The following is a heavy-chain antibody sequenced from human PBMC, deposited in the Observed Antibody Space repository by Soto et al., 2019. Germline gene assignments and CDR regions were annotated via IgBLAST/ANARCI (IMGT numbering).Heavy chain of an antibody. D-gene: IGHD3-3*01. J-gene: IGHJ6*02. CDR3: ARGHARARFWSGYYCGRVPLVGFYANGVDV. CDR2: INPNSGGT. V-gene: IGHV1-2*02. CDR1: GYTFTGYY. Sequence: ASVKVSFKASGYTFTGYYMHWVRQAPGQGLEWMGWINPNSGGTNYAQKFQGRVTMTRDTSISTAYMELSRLRSDDTAVYYCARGHARARFWSGYYCGRVPLVGFYANGVDVWGQGTTVTVSS.